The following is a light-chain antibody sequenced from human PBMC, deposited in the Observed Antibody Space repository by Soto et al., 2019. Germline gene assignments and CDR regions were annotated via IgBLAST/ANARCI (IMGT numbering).Light chain of an antibody. Sequence: DIQMTQSPSTLSASVGDRVTITCRASQSISSWLAWYQQKPGKAPKLLIYDASSLESGVPSRFSGSGSGTGFNLTISSLQPDDFATYYCQQYNSYPHTFGQGTKLEIK. CDR1: QSISSW. CDR3: QQYNSYPHT. V-gene: IGKV1-5*01. J-gene: IGKJ2*01. CDR2: DAS.